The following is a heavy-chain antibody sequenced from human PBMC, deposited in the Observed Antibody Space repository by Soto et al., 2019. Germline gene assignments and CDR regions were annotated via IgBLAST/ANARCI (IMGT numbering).Heavy chain of an antibody. V-gene: IGHV1-8*01. J-gene: IGHJ6*02. CDR1: GYTFTSYD. Sequence: QVQLVQSGAEVKKPGASVKVSCKASGYTFTSYDINWVRQATGQGLEWMGWMNPNSGNTGYAQKFQGRVTMTRNTYVCTAYMELSRLTSDDTAVSSCARDRTMYGMDVWGQGTTVTVSS. CDR2: MNPNSGNT. CDR3: ARDRTMYGMDV.